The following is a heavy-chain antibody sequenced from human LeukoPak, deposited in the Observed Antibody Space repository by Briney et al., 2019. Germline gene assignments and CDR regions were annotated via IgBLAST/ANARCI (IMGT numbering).Heavy chain of an antibody. Sequence: PSETLSLTCTVSGGSISSSSYYWGWIRQPPGKGLEWIGSIYYSGSTYYNPSLKSRVTISVDTSKNQFSLKLSSVTAADTAVYYCARGRFGEFYKYYFDYWGQGTLVTVSS. CDR2: IYYSGST. CDR3: ARGRFGEFYKYYFDY. CDR1: GGSISSSSYY. J-gene: IGHJ4*02. D-gene: IGHD3-10*01. V-gene: IGHV4-39*01.